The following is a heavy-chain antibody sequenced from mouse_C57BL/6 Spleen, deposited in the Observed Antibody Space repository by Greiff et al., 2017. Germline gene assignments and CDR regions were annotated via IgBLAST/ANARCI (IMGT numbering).Heavy chain of an antibody. V-gene: IGHV1-61*01. Sequence: QVQLQQSGAELVRPGSSVKLSCKASGYTFTSYWMDWVKQRPGQGLEWIGNIYPSDSETHYNQQFKDKATLTVDKSSSTAYRQLSSLTSEDSAVYYCARGGRQLRLNYWGQGTTLTVSS. CDR3: ARGGRQLRLNY. CDR1: GYTFTSYW. J-gene: IGHJ2*01. CDR2: IYPSDSET. D-gene: IGHD3-2*02.